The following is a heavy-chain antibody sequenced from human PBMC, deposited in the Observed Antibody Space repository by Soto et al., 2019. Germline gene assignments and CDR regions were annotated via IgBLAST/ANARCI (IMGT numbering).Heavy chain of an antibody. D-gene: IGHD5-12*01. Sequence: SETLSLPCSVSGASLAAGSYYWSWVRQPPGKGLEWIGYIPSRGRPFYNPSLTSRGTISADSSKNQLSLQLTSVTGADTAVYYCVRAQYSVYGLALWCQGHLVT. CDR3: VRAQYSVYGLAL. CDR1: GASLAAGSYY. CDR2: IPSRGRP. V-gene: IGHV4-30-4*01. J-gene: IGHJ4*02.